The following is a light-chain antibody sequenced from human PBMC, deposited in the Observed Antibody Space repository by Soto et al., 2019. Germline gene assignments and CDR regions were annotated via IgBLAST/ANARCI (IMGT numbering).Light chain of an antibody. V-gene: IGKV4-1*01. Sequence: DTVMTQSPYSLAVSLGERATINCRSSRSILSTSNNKNYLSWYQQKPGQPPKLLVYWASTRESGVPDRFSGSGSGTDFTLTISSLQAEDVAVYYCQQYFNTPFTFGPGTKVDIK. J-gene: IGKJ3*01. CDR1: RSILSTSNNKNY. CDR3: QQYFNTPFT. CDR2: WAS.